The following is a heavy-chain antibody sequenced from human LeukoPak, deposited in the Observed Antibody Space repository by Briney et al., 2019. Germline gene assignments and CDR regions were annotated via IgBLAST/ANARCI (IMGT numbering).Heavy chain of an antibody. CDR3: ARGGSSGYYAWFDP. D-gene: IGHD3-22*01. J-gene: IGHJ5*02. Sequence: SETLSLTSTVSGGSISSYYWSWIRQPPGKGLEWIGYIYYSGSTNYNPSLKSRVTISVDTSKNQFSLKLSSVTAADTAVYYCARGGSSGYYAWFDPWGQGTLVTVSS. V-gene: IGHV4-59*01. CDR1: GGSISSYY. CDR2: IYYSGST.